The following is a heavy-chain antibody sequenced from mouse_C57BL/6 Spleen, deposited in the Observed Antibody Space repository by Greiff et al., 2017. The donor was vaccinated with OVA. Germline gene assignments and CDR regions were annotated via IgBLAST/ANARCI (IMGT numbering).Heavy chain of an antibody. CDR1: GYAFSSSW. CDR2: IYPGDGDT. J-gene: IGHJ2*01. CDR3: ARRSGDEGYFDY. D-gene: IGHD1-3*01. V-gene: IGHV1-82*01. Sequence: QVQLQQSGPELVKPGASVKISCKASGYAFSSSWLNWVKQRPGKGLEWIGRIYPGDGDTNYNGKFKGKATLTADKSSSTAYMQLSSLTSEDSAVYFCARRSGDEGYFDYWGQGTTLTVSS.